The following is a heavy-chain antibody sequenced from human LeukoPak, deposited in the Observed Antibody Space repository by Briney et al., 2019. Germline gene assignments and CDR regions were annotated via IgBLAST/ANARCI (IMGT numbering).Heavy chain of an antibody. CDR3: ARDPLSATYYYDSSAGGLDY. CDR1: GFTFSSYS. D-gene: IGHD3-22*01. CDR2: ISSSSSYI. V-gene: IGHV3-21*01. Sequence: GGSLRLSCAASGFTFSSYSMNWVRQAPGKGLEWVSSISSSSSYIYYADSVKGRFTISRDNAKNSLYLQMNSLRAEDTAVYYCARDPLSATYYYDSSAGGLDYWGQGTLVTVSS. J-gene: IGHJ4*02.